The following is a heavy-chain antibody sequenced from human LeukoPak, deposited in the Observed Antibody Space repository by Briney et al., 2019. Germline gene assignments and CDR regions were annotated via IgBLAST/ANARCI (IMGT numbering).Heavy chain of an antibody. D-gene: IGHD2-2*01. CDR1: GGSISSGSYY. J-gene: IGHJ5*02. Sequence: TLSLTCTVSGGSISSGSYYWSWIRQPPGKGLEWIGYIYHSGSTYYNPSLKSRVTISVDRSKNQFSLKLSSVTAADTAVYYCAREGDCSSTSCYAPWFDPWGQGTLVTVSS. V-gene: IGHV4-30-2*01. CDR3: AREGDCSSTSCYAPWFDP. CDR2: IYHSGST.